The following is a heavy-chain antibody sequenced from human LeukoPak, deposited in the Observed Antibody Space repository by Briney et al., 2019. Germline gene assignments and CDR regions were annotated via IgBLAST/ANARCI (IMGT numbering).Heavy chain of an antibody. V-gene: IGHV3-30-3*01. CDR3: AKDLGRRIQLWSKAYYYGMDV. CDR1: GFTFSSYA. Sequence: GGSLRLSCAASGFTFSSYAMHWVRQAPGKGLEWVAVISYDGSNKYYADSVKGRFTISRDNSKNTLYLQMNSLRAEDTALYYCAKDLGRRIQLWSKAYYYGMDVWGQGTTVTVSS. CDR2: ISYDGSNK. J-gene: IGHJ6*02. D-gene: IGHD5-18*01.